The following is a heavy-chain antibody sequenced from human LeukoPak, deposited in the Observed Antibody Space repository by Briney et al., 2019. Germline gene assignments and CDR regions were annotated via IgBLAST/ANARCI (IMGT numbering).Heavy chain of an antibody. CDR1: GYTFTSYD. CDR2: MNPNSGNT. J-gene: IGHJ4*02. Sequence: ASVKVSCKGSGYTFTSYDINWVRQATGQGLEWMGWMNPNSGNTGYAQKFQGRVTITRNTSISTAYMELSSLRSEDTAVYCCARDGIAVPFDYWGQGTLVTVSS. V-gene: IGHV1-8*03. CDR3: ARDGIAVPFDY. D-gene: IGHD6-19*01.